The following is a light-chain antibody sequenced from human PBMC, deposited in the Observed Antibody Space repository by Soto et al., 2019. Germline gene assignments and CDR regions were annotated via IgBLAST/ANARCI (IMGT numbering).Light chain of an antibody. CDR3: QQSYNTPRT. Sequence: DIQLTQSPSSLSASVGDRVTITCRASERIRNYLNWYQKKPGEAPKLLIWSSSTLPTGVPSRFSGRGSGTDFTLTISGLQPEDVAIYYCQQSYNTPRTFGQGTKVEIK. J-gene: IGKJ1*01. CDR1: ERIRNY. V-gene: IGKV1-39*01. CDR2: SSS.